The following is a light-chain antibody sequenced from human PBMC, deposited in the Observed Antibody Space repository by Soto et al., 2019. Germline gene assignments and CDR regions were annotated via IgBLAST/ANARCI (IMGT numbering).Light chain of an antibody. CDR1: QSLLHSNGYNY. J-gene: IGKJ1*01. V-gene: IGKV2-28*01. Sequence: DLVMTQSPLSLPVTPGEPASISCRSSQSLLHSNGYNYLDWYLQKPGQSPQLLIYLGSNRASGVQDRCRGKGQGTDFTLNMSRVEAEDVGVYYRREAEHSPWTFGQGTKVEIK. CDR3: REAEHSPWT. CDR2: LGS.